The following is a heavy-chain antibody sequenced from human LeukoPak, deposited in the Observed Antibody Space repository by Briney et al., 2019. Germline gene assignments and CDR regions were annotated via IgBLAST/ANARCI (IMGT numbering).Heavy chain of an antibody. CDR1: GYSFTSNY. J-gene: IGHJ4*02. D-gene: IGHD3-22*01. Sequence: GASVKVSCKASGYSFTSNYIHWVRQAPGQGLEWMGMIYPRDGSTSYAQKFQGRVTITADESTSTAYMELSSPRSEDTAAYYCATGNYYDSSGYYILPFGYWGQGTLVTVSS. V-gene: IGHV1-46*01. CDR3: ATGNYYDSSGYYILPFGY. CDR2: IYPRDGST.